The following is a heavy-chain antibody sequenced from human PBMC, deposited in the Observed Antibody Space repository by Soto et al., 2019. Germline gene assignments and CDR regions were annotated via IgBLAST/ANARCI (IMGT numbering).Heavy chain of an antibody. V-gene: IGHV3-30*18. CDR1: GFTFSSYG. D-gene: IGHD5-12*01. CDR3: AKAHMVAIPYYYYGMDV. Sequence: QVQLVESGGGVVQPGRSLRLSCAASGFTFSSYGMHWVRQAPGKGLEWVAVISYDGSKKYYADSVKGRFTISRDNSKNTLYLQMNSLRAEDTAVHYCAKAHMVAIPYYYYGMDVWGQRTPVTVSS. J-gene: IGHJ6*02. CDR2: ISYDGSKK.